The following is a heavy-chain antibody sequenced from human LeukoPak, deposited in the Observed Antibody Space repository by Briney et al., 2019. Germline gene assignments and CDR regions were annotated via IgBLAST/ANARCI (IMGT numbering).Heavy chain of an antibody. Sequence: SETLSLTCTVSGGSISSYYWSWIRQPPGKGLEWIGYIYYSGSTNYNPSLKSRVTISVDTSKNQFSLKLSSVTAADTAVYYCARVFGYYYGSSGYYYGWYFDLWGRGTLVTVSS. V-gene: IGHV4-59*01. D-gene: IGHD3-22*01. CDR1: GGSISSYY. CDR2: IYYSGST. J-gene: IGHJ2*01. CDR3: ARVFGYYYGSSGYYYGWYFDL.